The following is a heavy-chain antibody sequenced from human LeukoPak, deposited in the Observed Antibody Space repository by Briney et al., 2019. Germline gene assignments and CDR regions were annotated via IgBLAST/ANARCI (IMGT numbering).Heavy chain of an antibody. Sequence: GESLKISCKGSGFTSTNYWIAWVRQVPGKDLEWMGIIYARDHDTRYSPSFQGGQVTISADKSFTSVHLQWSSLKASDTAMYYCARPHNTAAGRELAAFDIWGQGTMVTVSS. D-gene: IGHD6-13*01. CDR1: GFTSTNYW. J-gene: IGHJ3*02. V-gene: IGHV5-51*01. CDR2: IYARDHDT. CDR3: ARPHNTAAGRELAAFDI.